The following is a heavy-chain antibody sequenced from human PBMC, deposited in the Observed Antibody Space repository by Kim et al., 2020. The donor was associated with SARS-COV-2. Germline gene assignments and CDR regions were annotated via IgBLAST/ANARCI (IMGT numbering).Heavy chain of an antibody. CDR2: ISGSGGST. Sequence: GGSLRLSCAASGFTFSSYAMSWVRQAPGKGLEWVSAISGSGGSTYYADSVKGRFTISRDNSKNTLYLQMNSLRAEDTAVYYCANGPFLPAANNWFDPWGQGTLITVSS. V-gene: IGHV3-23*01. CDR1: GFTFSSYA. J-gene: IGHJ5*02. D-gene: IGHD2-2*01. CDR3: ANGPFLPAANNWFDP.